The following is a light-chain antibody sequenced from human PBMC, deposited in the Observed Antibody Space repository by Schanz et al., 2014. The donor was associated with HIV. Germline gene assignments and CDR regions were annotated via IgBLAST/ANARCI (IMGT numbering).Light chain of an antibody. CDR3: QYYGSPPWT. CDR1: QSVSSSY. J-gene: IGKJ1*01. V-gene: IGKV3-20*01. CDR2: DAS. Sequence: EIVLTQSPDTLSLSPGERATLSCRASQSVSSSYLAWYQQKPGQAPRLLIFDASSRATGTPDRFSGSGSGTDFTLTISRVEPEDYAVYYCQYYGSPPWTFGQGTKVEVK.